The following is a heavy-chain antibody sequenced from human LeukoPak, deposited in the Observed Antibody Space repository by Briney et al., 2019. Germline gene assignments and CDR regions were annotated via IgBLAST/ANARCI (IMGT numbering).Heavy chain of an antibody. Sequence: SETLSLTCAVSGYSISSSSYYWGWIRQPPGKGLEWVGSIYYSGSTYYNPSLKSRVTISVDTSKNQFSLKLSSVTAADTAVYYCARQMGGFDYWGQGTLVTVSS. V-gene: IGHV4-39*01. CDR3: ARQMGGFDY. CDR1: GYSISSSSYY. D-gene: IGHD3-16*01. CDR2: IYYSGST. J-gene: IGHJ4*02.